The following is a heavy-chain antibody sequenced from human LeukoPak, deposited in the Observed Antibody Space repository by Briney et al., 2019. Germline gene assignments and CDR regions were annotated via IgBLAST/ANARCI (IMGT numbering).Heavy chain of an antibody. CDR1: GGSVSNYY. CDR2: IHTSGST. CDR3: ARDQGSGWYEE. Sequence: SETLSLTCTVSGGSVSNYYWNWIRQPAGKGLEWIGRIHTSGSTNYNPSLKSRLTVSVDTSKSQCSLKLTSVTAADTAVYYCARDQGSGWYEEWGQGTLVTVSS. J-gene: IGHJ4*02. V-gene: IGHV4-4*07. D-gene: IGHD6-19*01.